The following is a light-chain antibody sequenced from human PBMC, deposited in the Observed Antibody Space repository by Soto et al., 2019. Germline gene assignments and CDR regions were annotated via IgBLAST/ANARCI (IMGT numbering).Light chain of an antibody. CDR2: GHN. CDR3: QSYDSSLSGSGV. J-gene: IGLJ3*02. Sequence: QSVLTQPPSVSGAPGQRVTISCTGSSSNIGAGYDVHWYQQIPGTAPKLLISGHNNRPSGVPDRFFGSKSGTSASLTIIGLQAEDEADYYCQSYDSSLSGSGVFGGGTKVTVL. CDR1: SSNIGAGYD. V-gene: IGLV1-40*01.